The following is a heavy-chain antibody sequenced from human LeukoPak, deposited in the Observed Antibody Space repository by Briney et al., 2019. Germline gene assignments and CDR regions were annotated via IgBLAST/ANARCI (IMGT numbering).Heavy chain of an antibody. D-gene: IGHD5-24*01. CDR1: GGSISSYY. CDR2: IYYSGST. J-gene: IGHJ4*02. Sequence: PSETLSLTCTVSGGSISSYYWSWIRQPPGKGLERIGYIYYSGSTNYNPSLKSRVTISVDTSKNQFSLKLSSVTAADTAVYYCARVAGDGYKFDYWGQGTLVTVPS. V-gene: IGHV4-59*01. CDR3: ARVAGDGYKFDY.